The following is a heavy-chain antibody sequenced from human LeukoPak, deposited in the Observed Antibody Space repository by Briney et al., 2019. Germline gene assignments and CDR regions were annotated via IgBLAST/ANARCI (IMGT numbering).Heavy chain of an antibody. CDR1: GGSISSRSHY. CDR3: ARLLYDSRGYYYFDY. Sequence: PSETLSFTCSVSGGSISSRSHYWGWIRQPPGKGLEWIGSIYYSGSTYDNPSLKSRVTISVDTSKNQFSLKLSSVTAADTAVYYCARLLYDSRGYYYFDYWGQGTLVTVSS. J-gene: IGHJ4*02. V-gene: IGHV4-39*01. CDR2: IYYSGST. D-gene: IGHD3-22*01.